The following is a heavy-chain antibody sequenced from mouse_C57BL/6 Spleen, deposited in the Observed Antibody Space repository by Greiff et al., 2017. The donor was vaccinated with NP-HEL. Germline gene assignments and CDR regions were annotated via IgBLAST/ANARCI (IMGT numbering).Heavy chain of an antibody. D-gene: IGHD1-3*01. J-gene: IGHJ1*03. Sequence: EVKLVESGGGLVKPGGSLKLSCAASGFTFSDYGMHWVRQAPEKGLEWVAYISSGSSTIYYADTVKGRFTISRDNAKNTLFLQMTSLRSEDTAMYYCARAGKGKDWYFDVWGTGTTVTVSS. V-gene: IGHV5-17*01. CDR1: GFTFSDYG. CDR3: ARAGKGKDWYFDV. CDR2: ISSGSSTI.